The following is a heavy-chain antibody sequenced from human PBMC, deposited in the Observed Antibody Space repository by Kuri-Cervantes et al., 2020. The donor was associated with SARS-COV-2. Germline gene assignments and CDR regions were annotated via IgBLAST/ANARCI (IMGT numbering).Heavy chain of an antibody. D-gene: IGHD5-24*01. CDR1: GCSISSYY. CDR2: IYYSGST. V-gene: IGHV4-59*01. Sequence: GSLRLSCTVPGCSISSYYLSWIRQPPGKGLEWIGYIYYSGSTNYNPSLKSRVTISVDTSKNQFSLKLSSVTAADTAVYYCARDLGQKRWLQYWYFDLWGRGTLVTVSS. CDR3: ARDLGQKRWLQYWYFDL. J-gene: IGHJ2*01.